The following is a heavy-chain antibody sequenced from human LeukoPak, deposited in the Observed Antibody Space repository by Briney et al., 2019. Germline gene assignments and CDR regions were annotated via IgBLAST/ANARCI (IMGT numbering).Heavy chain of an antibody. CDR1: GYTFTSYD. CDR2: MNPNSGNT. CDR3: ARGRGITMVRGVIRWFDP. V-gene: IGHV1-8*01. J-gene: IGHJ5*02. D-gene: IGHD3-10*01. Sequence: ASVKVSCKASGYTFTSYDIDWVRQATGQGLEWMGWMNPNSGNTGYAQKFQGRVTVTRNTSISTAYMELSSLRSEDTAVYYCARGRGITMVRGVIRWFDPWGQGTLVTVSS.